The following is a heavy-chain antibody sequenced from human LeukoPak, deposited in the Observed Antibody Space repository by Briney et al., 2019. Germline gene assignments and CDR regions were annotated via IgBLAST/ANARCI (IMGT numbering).Heavy chain of an antibody. CDR1: GYTFTGYY. CDR2: INPNSGGT. V-gene: IGHV1-2*02. Sequence: GASVKVSCKASGYTFTGYYMHWVRQAPGQGLEWMGWINPNSGGTSYAQKFQGRVTMTRDTSISTAYMELSRLRSDDTAVYYCARDSVYGDRPTGVDVWGQGTTVTVSS. D-gene: IGHD4-17*01. CDR3: ARDSVYGDRPTGVDV. J-gene: IGHJ6*02.